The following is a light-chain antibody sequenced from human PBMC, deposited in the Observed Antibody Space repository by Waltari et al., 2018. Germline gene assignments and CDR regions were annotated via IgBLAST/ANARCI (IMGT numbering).Light chain of an antibody. Sequence: SYELTQPPSVSVSPGQTASITCSGDKLGDKYTSWYQQKPGQSPVLVIYHDSKRPSGTPERFSGSNSGNAATLTIRGTQAMDEADYYCQAWDSSTYVFGSGTTVTVL. J-gene: IGLJ1*01. CDR1: KLGDKY. V-gene: IGLV3-1*01. CDR2: HDS. CDR3: QAWDSSTYV.